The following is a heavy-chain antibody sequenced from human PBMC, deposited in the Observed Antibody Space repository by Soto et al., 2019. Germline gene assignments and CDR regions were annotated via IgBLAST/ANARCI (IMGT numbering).Heavy chain of an antibody. Sequence: QVQLVQSGAAVKKPGSSVKVSCKASGGTFSSYAISWVRQAPGPGLEWMGGIIPIFGTANYAQKFQGRVTITADESTSTAYMELSSLRSEDTAVYYCARSPGGYYDSSGYFAYWGQGTLVTVSS. D-gene: IGHD3-22*01. V-gene: IGHV1-69*01. J-gene: IGHJ4*02. CDR3: ARSPGGYYDSSGYFAY. CDR2: IIPIFGTA. CDR1: GGTFSSYA.